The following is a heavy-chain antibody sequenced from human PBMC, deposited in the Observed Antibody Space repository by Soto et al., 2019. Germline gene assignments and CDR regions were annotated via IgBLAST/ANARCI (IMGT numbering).Heavy chain of an antibody. Sequence: QVQLQESGPGLVKPSQTLSLTCTVSGGSISSGGYYWSWIRQHPGKGLAWIGYIYYSGSTYYNPSLKSRVTISVDTSKNQFSLKLSSVTDADTAVYYCARALLDCSSTSCYAYGAFDIWGQGTMVTVSS. CDR3: ARALLDCSSTSCYAYGAFDI. V-gene: IGHV4-31*03. D-gene: IGHD2-2*01. CDR1: GGSISSGGYY. CDR2: IYYSGST. J-gene: IGHJ3*02.